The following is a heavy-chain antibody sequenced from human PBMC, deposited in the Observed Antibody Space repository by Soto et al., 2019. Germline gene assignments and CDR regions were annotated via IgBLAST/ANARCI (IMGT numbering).Heavy chain of an antibody. V-gene: IGHV3-74*01. J-gene: IGHJ4*02. CDR2: INSDGSTT. CDR3: ARVSVGRYDFDS. D-gene: IGHD1-26*01. CDR1: GFTFSNYW. Sequence: EVLLVESGGGLVQPGVSLRLSCAASGFTFSNYWMHWVRQAPGKGLVWVSRINSDGSTTSYADSVKGRFTISRDNAKNTRYLQMNSLRVEETAVYFCARVSVGRYDFDSWGQGTLVPVSS.